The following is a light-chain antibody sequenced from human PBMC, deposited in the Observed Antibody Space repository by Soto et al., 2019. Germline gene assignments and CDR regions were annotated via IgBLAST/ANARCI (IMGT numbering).Light chain of an antibody. J-gene: IGLJ1*01. V-gene: IGLV1-51*01. CDR3: GTWDSTLSGV. CDR1: SSNIGNNY. CDR2: DND. Sequence: QSVFTQPPSVSAAPGQKVTISCSGSSSNIGNNYVSWYQHLPGAAPKLLIYDNDKRSSGIPDRFSGSKSGTSATLDITGLQTGDEADYYCGTWDSTLSGVFGTGTKLTVL.